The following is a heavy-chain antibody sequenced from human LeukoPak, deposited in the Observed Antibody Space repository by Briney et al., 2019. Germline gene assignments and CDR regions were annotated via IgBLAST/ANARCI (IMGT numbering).Heavy chain of an antibody. D-gene: IGHD1-26*01. Sequence: GSLRLSCAASGFTISTYAMHWVRQAPGKGLEFVSGISSNGAGTYYANSVKGRFTISRDISKNTLYLQMGSLRAEDTAVYYCARGGSYLSAFDIWGQGTMVTVSS. J-gene: IGHJ3*02. CDR3: ARGGSYLSAFDI. V-gene: IGHV3-64*01. CDR1: GFTISTYA. CDR2: ISSNGAGT.